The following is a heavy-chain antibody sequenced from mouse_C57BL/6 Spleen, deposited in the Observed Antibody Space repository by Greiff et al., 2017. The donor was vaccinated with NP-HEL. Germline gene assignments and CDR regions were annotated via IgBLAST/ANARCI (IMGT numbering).Heavy chain of an antibody. D-gene: IGHD3-3*01. CDR3: VRGGDRGYAMDY. CDR2: IRSKSNNYAT. CDR1: GFSFNTYA. V-gene: IGHV10-1*01. J-gene: IGHJ4*01. Sequence: DVMLVESGGGLVQPKGSLKLSCAASGFSFNTYAMNWVRQAPGKGLEWVARIRSKSNNYATYYADSVKDRFTISRDDSESMLYLQMNNLKTEDTAMYYCVRGGDRGYAMDYWGQGTSVTVSS.